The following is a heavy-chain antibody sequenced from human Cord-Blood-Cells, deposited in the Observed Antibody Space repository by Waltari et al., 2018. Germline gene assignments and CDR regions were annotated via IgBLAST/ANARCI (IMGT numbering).Heavy chain of an antibody. J-gene: IGHJ4*02. Sequence: QVQLQESGPGLVQPSETLSLTCAVSGYSISSGYYWGWIRQPPGKGLEWIGSIYHSGSTYYNPSLKSRVTISVDTSKNQFSLKLSSVTAADTAVYYCARQSSPDYWGQGTLVTVSS. CDR3: ARQSSPDY. CDR2: IYHSGST. CDR1: GYSISSGYY. V-gene: IGHV4-38-2*01. D-gene: IGHD6-6*01.